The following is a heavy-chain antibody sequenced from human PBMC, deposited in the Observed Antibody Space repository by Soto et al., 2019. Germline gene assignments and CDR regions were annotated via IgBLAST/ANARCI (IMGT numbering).Heavy chain of an antibody. D-gene: IGHD5-18*01. J-gene: IGHJ6*02. V-gene: IGHV3-30-3*01. CDR3: ARDLKGNTAMVLYYYYGMDV. CDR2: ISYDGSNK. Sequence: QVQLVESGGGVVQPGRSLRLSCAASRFTFSSYAMHWVRQAPGKGLEWVAVISYDGSNKYYADSVKGRFTISRDNSKNTLYLQMNSLRAEDTAVYYCARDLKGNTAMVLYYYYGMDVWGQGTTVTVSS. CDR1: RFTFSSYA.